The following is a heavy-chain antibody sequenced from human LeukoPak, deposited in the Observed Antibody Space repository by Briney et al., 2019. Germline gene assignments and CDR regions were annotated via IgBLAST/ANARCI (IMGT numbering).Heavy chain of an antibody. CDR3: ARFPYSGYDYLDY. V-gene: IGHV3-7*01. CDR1: GFTFSSYW. D-gene: IGHD5-12*01. Sequence: TGGSLRLSCAASGFTFSSYWMSWVRQAPGKGLEWVANIKQDGSEKYYVDSVKGRFTISRDNAKNSLYLQMNSLRAEDTAVYYCARFPYSGYDYLDYWGQGTLVTVSS. J-gene: IGHJ4*02. CDR2: IKQDGSEK.